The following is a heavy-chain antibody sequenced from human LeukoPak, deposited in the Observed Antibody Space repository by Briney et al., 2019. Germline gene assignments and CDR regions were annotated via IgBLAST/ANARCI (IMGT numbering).Heavy chain of an antibody. J-gene: IGHJ4*02. D-gene: IGHD4-17*01. CDR2: VNHSGYT. CDR3: ARMTTGHDF. V-gene: IGHV4-34*01. CDR1: GTSFSSYY. Sequence: SETLSLTCAVSGTSFSSYYWSWIRQPPGKGLEWIGEVNHSGYTNDNPSLKSRVTISVDTSKNQFSLRLRSVTAADTAVYFCARMTTGHDFWGQGRLVTLSS.